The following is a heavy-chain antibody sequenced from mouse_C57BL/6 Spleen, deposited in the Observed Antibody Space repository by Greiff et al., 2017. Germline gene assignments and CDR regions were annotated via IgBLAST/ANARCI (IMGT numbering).Heavy chain of an antibody. Sequence: VQLQQPGAELVKPGASVKLSCKASGYTFTSYWMHWVKQRPGRGLEWIGRIDPNRGGTKYNEKFKSKATLTVDKPSSTAYMQLSILTSEDSSVYYCARKLDYCSSSSWFAYWGQGTLVTVSA. CDR1: GYTFTSYW. CDR2: IDPNRGGT. V-gene: IGHV1-72*01. D-gene: IGHD1-1*01. CDR3: ARKLDYCSSSSWFAY. J-gene: IGHJ3*01.